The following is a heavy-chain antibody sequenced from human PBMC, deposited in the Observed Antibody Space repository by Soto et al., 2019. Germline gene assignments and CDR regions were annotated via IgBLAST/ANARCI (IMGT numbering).Heavy chain of an antibody. V-gene: IGHV1-69*13. Sequence: WASVKFSCKPSGGTLSSYVISWVRQAPGQGLEWMGGIIPVSAKSNYAQKFQDRVTITADESTSTAYMELSSLRSDDTAIYYCAITPGPHYFEIDGSVRGNWFDPWGQGTLVTVSS. D-gene: IGHD3-22*01. CDR2: IIPVSAKS. J-gene: IGHJ5*02. CDR1: GGTLSSYV. CDR3: AITPGPHYFEIDGSVRGNWFDP.